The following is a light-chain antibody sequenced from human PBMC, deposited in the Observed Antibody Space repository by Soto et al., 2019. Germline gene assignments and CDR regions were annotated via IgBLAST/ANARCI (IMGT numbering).Light chain of an antibody. CDR1: KNDIGSSDY. Sequence: QSVLTQPASVSASPGQSITISCTGGKNDIGSSDYVSWYQQHPGKAPKLIIYEVSNRPSGVSNRFSGSKSGNTASLTISGLQAEGEADYYCSSFTSSSTQVLGGGTKVTVL. CDR2: EVS. J-gene: IGLJ3*02. CDR3: SSFTSSSTQV. V-gene: IGLV2-14*01.